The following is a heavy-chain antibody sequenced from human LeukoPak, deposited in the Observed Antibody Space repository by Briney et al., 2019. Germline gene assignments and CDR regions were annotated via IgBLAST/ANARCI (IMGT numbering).Heavy chain of an antibody. CDR1: GFTFSSYA. D-gene: IGHD2-21*01. CDR2: SNNGGRSI. CDR3: VGEGVVEPGWYFDL. Sequence: PGGALRLSCAASGFTFSSYAMNWVRQAPGKGVEWVSRSNNGGRSITYAESGKGRFTISRDNMKNMVYLQMKSLRVDDTAVYYCVGEGVVEPGWYFDLWGRGTLVTVSS. J-gene: IGHJ2*01. V-gene: IGHV3-74*03.